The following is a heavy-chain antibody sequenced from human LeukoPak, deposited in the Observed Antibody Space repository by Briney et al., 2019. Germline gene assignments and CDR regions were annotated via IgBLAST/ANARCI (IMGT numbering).Heavy chain of an antibody. V-gene: IGHV4-59*11. CDR1: GGSISSHY. J-gene: IGHJ3*02. D-gene: IGHD3-9*01. CDR3: ARSVLRYFDWLFGDAFDI. CDR2: IYYSGST. Sequence: SETLSLTCTVSGGSISSHYWSWIRQPPGKGLEWIGYIYYSGSTNYNPSLKSRVTISVDTSKNQFSLKLSSVTAADTAVYYCARSVLRYFDWLFGDAFDIWGQGTMVTVSS.